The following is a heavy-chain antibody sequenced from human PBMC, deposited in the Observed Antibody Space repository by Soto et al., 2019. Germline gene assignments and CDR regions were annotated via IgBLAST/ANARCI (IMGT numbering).Heavy chain of an antibody. V-gene: IGHV4-59*01. J-gene: IGHJ3*02. CDR2: IYYSGST. CDR1: GGSISSYY. Sequence: SETLSLSCTVSGGSISSYYWSWIRLPPGKGLEWIGYIYYSGSTNYNPSLKSRVTISVDTSKNQFSLKLSSVTAADTAVYYCARRYGSAFDIWGQGTMVTVSS. D-gene: IGHD3-10*01. CDR3: ARRYGSAFDI.